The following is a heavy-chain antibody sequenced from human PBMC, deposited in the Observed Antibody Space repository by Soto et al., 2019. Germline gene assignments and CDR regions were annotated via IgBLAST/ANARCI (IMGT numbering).Heavy chain of an antibody. V-gene: IGHV4-31*03. Sequence: ASETLSLTCTFSGGSISSGGYYWSWIRPHPGKGLEWIGYIYYSGSTYYNPSLKSRVTISVDTSKNQFSLRLSSVTAADTAVYYCARVARLRITAFDIWGQGTMVTVSS. J-gene: IGHJ3*02. CDR1: GGSISSGGYY. CDR2: IYYSGST. CDR3: ARVARLRITAFDI. D-gene: IGHD3-10*01.